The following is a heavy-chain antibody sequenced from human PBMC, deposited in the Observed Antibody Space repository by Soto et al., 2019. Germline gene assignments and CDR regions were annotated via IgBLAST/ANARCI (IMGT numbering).Heavy chain of an antibody. CDR2: IIPLLDTT. D-gene: IGHD5-12*01. CDR1: GGTFRNDI. J-gene: IGHJ4*02. Sequence: QVQLVQSGAEVKKPGSSVKVSCKTSGGTFRNDIITWVRQAPGQGLEWIGRIIPLLDTTNYAQSFQGRVTITADKSTGTAYMELNSLRSEDTAVYFCVRNSPIGSTFSGYDGIDYWGQGTLVTVS. CDR3: VRNSPIGSTFSGYDGIDY. V-gene: IGHV1-69*08.